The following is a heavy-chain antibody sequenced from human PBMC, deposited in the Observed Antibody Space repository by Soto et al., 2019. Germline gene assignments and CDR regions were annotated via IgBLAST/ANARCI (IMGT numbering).Heavy chain of an antibody. Sequence: GGSLRLSCAASGFTFSSYGMHWVRQAPGKGLEWVAVISYDGSNKYYADSVKGRFTITRDNSKNTLYLQMNSLRAEDTAVYYCVKDQKQLLVNGMDSWGQGTLVTVSS. CDR3: VKDQKQLLVNGMDS. V-gene: IGHV3-30*18. CDR2: ISYDGSNK. CDR1: GFTFSSYG. D-gene: IGHD6-19*01. J-gene: IGHJ4*02.